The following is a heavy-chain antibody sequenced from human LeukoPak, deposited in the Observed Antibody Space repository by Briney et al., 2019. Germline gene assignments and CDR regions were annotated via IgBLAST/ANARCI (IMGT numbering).Heavy chain of an antibody. CDR3: ARVPQMITFGGVIAPYYMDV. Sequence: SETLSLTCAVSGYSISSGHYWGWIRQPPGKGLEWIGIIYDSANIHYNPSLNSRVTVSLDRSKNQFSLKLSSVTAADTAVYYCARVPQMITFGGVIAPYYMDVWGKGTTVTVSS. V-gene: IGHV4-38-2*01. D-gene: IGHD3-16*02. CDR2: IYDSANI. CDR1: GYSISSGHY. J-gene: IGHJ6*03.